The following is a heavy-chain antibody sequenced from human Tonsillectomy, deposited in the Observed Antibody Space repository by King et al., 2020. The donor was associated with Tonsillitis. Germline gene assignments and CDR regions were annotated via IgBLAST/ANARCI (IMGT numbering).Heavy chain of an antibody. Sequence: QLQESGPGLVKPSETLSLTCTVSGYSISSGFYWGWIRQPPGKGLEWIASIYHCGSTYYNPSLTSRVTISEDTSKNQFSLRLTSVTAADTALYFCARMAVTAFDYWGRGTLVTVSS. CDR3: ARMAVTAFDY. V-gene: IGHV4-38-2*02. CDR2: IYHCGST. D-gene: IGHD2-21*02. CDR1: GYSISSGFY. J-gene: IGHJ4*02.